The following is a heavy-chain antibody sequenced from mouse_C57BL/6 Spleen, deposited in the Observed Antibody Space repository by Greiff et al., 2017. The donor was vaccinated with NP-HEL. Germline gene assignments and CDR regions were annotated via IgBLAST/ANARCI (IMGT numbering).Heavy chain of an antibody. V-gene: IGHV5-4*03. Sequence: EVKLMESGGGLVKPGGSLKLSCAASGFTFSSYAMSWVRQTPEKRLEWVATISDGGSYTYYPDNVKGRFTISRDNAKNNLYLQMSHLKSEDTAMYYCARGWSALGAMDYWGQGTSVTVSS. CDR3: ARGWSALGAMDY. J-gene: IGHJ4*01. CDR1: GFTFSSYA. D-gene: IGHD4-1*01. CDR2: ISDGGSYT.